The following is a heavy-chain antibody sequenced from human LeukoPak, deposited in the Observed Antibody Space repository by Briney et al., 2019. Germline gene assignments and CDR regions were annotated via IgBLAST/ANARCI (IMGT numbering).Heavy chain of an antibody. CDR2: INTNTGNP. CDR1: GNTFISYA. D-gene: IGHD3-22*01. Sequence: ASVKVSCKASGNTFISYAINWVRQAPGQGLEWMGWINTNTGNPIYAQGFTGRFVFFLDTSVSTVYLQIGSLKAEDTAVYYCASTGDSSGYPAGLMDVWGKGTTVTVSS. CDR3: ASTGDSSGYPAGLMDV. V-gene: IGHV7-4-1*01. J-gene: IGHJ6*03.